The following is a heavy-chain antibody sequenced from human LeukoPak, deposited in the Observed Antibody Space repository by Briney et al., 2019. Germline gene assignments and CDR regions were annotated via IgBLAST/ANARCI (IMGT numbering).Heavy chain of an antibody. V-gene: IGHV3-30*04. Sequence: HAGGSLRLSCVASGFTFSRYSLHWVRQAPGKGLEWVAVISYDGDSQFYADSVKGRFTISRDNSKNTVYLQLSDLRPNDTAVYYCARDRVELERGSFDSWGQGSLVTVSS. J-gene: IGHJ4*02. CDR1: GFTFSRYS. D-gene: IGHD1-1*01. CDR3: ARDRVELERGSFDS. CDR2: ISYDGDSQ.